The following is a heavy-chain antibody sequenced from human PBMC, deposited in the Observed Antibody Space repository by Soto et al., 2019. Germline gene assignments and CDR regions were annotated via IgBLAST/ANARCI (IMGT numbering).Heavy chain of an antibody. D-gene: IGHD3-22*01. J-gene: IGHJ3*01. Sequence: EVQLVESGGGLIQPGGSLRLSCAASGFTFNSNDMNLVRQAPGKGLEWVSLIYSGGSTYYADSVKGRFTIARDNSKNTLYLQMSSLRAEDTAVYYCATRPLLPGAPWGQGTIVTVSS. CDR2: IYSGGST. CDR1: GFTFNSND. CDR3: ATRPLLPGAP. V-gene: IGHV3-53*01.